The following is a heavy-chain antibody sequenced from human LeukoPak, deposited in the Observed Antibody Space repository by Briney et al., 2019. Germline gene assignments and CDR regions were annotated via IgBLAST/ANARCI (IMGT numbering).Heavy chain of an antibody. D-gene: IGHD3-3*01. CDR1: GGSISSYY. Sequence: PSETLSLTCTVSGGSISSYYWSWIRQPPGKGLEWIGYIYYSGSTNYNPSLKSRVTISVDTSKNQFSLKLSSVTAADTAVYYCARAAPYDFWSGLYYFDYWGQGTLVTVSS. CDR2: IYYSGST. J-gene: IGHJ4*02. V-gene: IGHV4-59*01. CDR3: ARAAPYDFWSGLYYFDY.